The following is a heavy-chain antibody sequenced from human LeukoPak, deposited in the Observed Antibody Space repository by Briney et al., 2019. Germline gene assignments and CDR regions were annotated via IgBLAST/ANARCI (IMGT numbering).Heavy chain of an antibody. Sequence: PGGSLRLSCAVSGITFNNYAMNWIRQAPGKGLEWVSDISGSGGMTYHADSVKGRFTISRDNSQKKLYLHMSNLRVEDTAIYFCAKSVLGVAGRGYMDVWGKGTTVTVSS. CDR1: GITFNNYA. CDR2: ISGSGGMT. J-gene: IGHJ6*03. V-gene: IGHV3-23*01. CDR3: AKSVLGVAGRGYMDV. D-gene: IGHD3-10*01.